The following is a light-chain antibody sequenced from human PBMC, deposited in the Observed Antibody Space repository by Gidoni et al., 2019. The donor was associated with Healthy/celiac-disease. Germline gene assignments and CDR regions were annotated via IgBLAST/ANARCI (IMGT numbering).Light chain of an antibody. CDR3: AAWDDSLIAVL. Sequence: QSVLTQSPSASGTPGPRVTISCSGSTSNIGPNTVYWYQQLPGTAPKLLIYSNNQRPSGVPDRFSGSKSGTSASLAISGLQSEDDADYYCAAWDDSLIAVLFGGGTKLTVL. V-gene: IGLV1-44*01. CDR1: TSNIGPNT. J-gene: IGLJ2*01. CDR2: SNN.